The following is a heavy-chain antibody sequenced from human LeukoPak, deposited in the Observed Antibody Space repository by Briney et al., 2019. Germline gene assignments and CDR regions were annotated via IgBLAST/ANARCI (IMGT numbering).Heavy chain of an antibody. Sequence: PGGSLRLSCEGSGFTFSNYWMSWVRQAPGKGLEWVSAIYSGGSTYYADSVKGRFTISRDNSKNTVYLQMNSLRVEDTAVYHCAILDSSGWYCFDYWGQGTLVTVSS. J-gene: IGHJ4*02. CDR1: GFTFSNYW. CDR2: IYSGGST. V-gene: IGHV3-53*01. D-gene: IGHD6-19*01. CDR3: AILDSSGWYCFDY.